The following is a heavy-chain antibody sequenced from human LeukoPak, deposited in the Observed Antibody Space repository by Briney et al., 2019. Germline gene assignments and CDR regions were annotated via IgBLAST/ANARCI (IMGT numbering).Heavy chain of an antibody. V-gene: IGHV4-34*01. CDR1: GGSFSGYY. J-gene: IGHJ4*02. CDR3: ARRDWNCCSSTSCLEGFDY. D-gene: IGHD2-2*01. Sequence: PSETLSLTCAVYGGSFSGYYWSWIRQPPGKGLEWIGEINHSGSTNYNPSLKSRVTISVDTSKNQFSLKLSSVTAADTAVYYCARRDWNCCSSTSCLEGFDYWGQGTLVTVSS. CDR2: INHSGST.